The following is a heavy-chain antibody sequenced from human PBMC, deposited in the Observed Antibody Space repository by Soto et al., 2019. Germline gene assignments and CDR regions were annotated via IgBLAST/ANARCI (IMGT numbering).Heavy chain of an antibody. CDR2: ISTGNDNT. D-gene: IGHD1-26*01. Sequence: GASVKVSCKASGYPFSSYAIHWVRQAPGQRLEWMGWISTGNDNTQYSQKFEGRVTITRDTSATTAYMELSSLKSEDTAVYFCARDRLGHYYYYGMDVWGQGTTVTVSS. J-gene: IGHJ6*02. CDR1: GYPFSSYA. CDR3: ARDRLGHYYYYGMDV. V-gene: IGHV1-3*04.